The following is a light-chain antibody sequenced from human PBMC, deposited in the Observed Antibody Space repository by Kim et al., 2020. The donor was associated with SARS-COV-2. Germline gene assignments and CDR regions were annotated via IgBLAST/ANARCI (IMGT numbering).Light chain of an antibody. CDR3: QQYAGSPPIT. V-gene: IGKV3-20*01. J-gene: IGKJ5*01. CDR2: DAF. Sequence: PGERATLSCRASQSVSSTYVAWYQQKPGQAPRLLIYDAFNRATGSPDRFSGSGSGTDFTLTISRLEPEDCAVYFCQQYAGSPPITFGQGTRLEIK. CDR1: QSVSSTY.